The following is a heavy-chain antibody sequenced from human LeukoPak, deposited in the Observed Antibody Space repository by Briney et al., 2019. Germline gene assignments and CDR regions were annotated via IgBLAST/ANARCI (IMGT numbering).Heavy chain of an antibody. J-gene: IGHJ5*02. Sequence: GGSLRLSCAASGFAFSSYAMHWVRQAPGKGLEWVAVISYDGSNKYYADSVEGRFTISRDNSKNTLYLQMNSLRDEDTAVYYCVKQYVDIWGQGTLVIVSS. CDR1: GFAFSSYA. D-gene: IGHD1/OR15-1a*01. CDR3: VKQYVDI. CDR2: ISYDGSNK. V-gene: IGHV3-30*04.